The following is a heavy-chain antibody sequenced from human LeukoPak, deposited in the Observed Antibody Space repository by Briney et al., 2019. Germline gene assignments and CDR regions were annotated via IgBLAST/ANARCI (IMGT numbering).Heavy chain of an antibody. CDR1: GFTFSSYE. Sequence: PGGSLRLSCAASGFTFSSYEMNWVRQAPGKGLEWVSAIRISADSTYYADSVRGRFTISRDNSKNTLYLQMNSLRVEDTAVYYCAKAPGDYFYYMDVWGKGTRVTISS. V-gene: IGHV3-23*01. CDR3: AKAPGDYFYYMDV. CDR2: IRISADST. J-gene: IGHJ6*03.